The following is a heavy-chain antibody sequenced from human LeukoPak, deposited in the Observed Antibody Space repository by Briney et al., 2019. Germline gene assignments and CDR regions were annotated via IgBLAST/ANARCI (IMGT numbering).Heavy chain of an antibody. D-gene: IGHD3-3*01. CDR1: GFTFSSYS. V-gene: IGHV3-21*01. J-gene: IGHJ4*02. Sequence: GGSLRLSCAASGFTFSSYSMNWVRQAPGKGLEWVSSISSSSSYIYYADSVKGRFTISRDNAKNSLYLQMNSLRAEDTAVYYCARGHDFWSGSPVYYFDYWGQGTLVTVSS. CDR2: ISSSSSYI. CDR3: ARGHDFWSGSPVYYFDY.